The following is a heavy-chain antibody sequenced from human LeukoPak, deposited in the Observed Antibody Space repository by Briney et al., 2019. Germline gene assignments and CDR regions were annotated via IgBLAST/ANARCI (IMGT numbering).Heavy chain of an antibody. V-gene: IGHV4-61*02. J-gene: IGHJ6*03. CDR3: ARDFGTPYYYYMDV. Sequence: PSETLSLTCTVSGGSISSSSYYWGWIRQPPGKGLEWIGRIYTSGSTNYNPSLKSRVTISVDTSKNQFSLKLSSVTAADTAVYYCARDFGTPYYYYMDVWGKGTTVTISS. CDR1: GGSISSSSYY. D-gene: IGHD3-16*01. CDR2: IYTSGST.